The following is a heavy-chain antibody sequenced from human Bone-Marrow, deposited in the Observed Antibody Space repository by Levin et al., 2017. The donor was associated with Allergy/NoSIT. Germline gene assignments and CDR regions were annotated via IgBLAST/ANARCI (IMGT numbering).Heavy chain of an antibody. J-gene: IGHJ6*02. CDR3: ARDRSYGQPRQMYYGMDV. CDR1: GFPFSSYA. V-gene: IGHV3-30*04. CDR2: ISYDGSNK. D-gene: IGHD2-2*01. Sequence: LSLTCEASGFPFSSYALHWVRQAPGKGLEWLAVISYDGSNKYNVESVKGRFTISRDNSKNTLFLQMDSLRHEDTAIYYCARDRSYGQPRQMYYGMDVWGPGTTVIVSS.